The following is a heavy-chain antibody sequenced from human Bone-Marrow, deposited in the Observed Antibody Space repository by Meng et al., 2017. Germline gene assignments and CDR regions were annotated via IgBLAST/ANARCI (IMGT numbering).Heavy chain of an antibody. V-gene: IGHV3-33*01. D-gene: IGHD3-9*01. Sequence: GESLKISCAASGFTFSRYGMHWVRQAPGKGLEWVAVIWYDGSNKYYADSVKGRFTISRDNSKNTLYLQMNSLRAEDTAVYYCARGVLRYFDWLSQGGDYWGQGTLVTVSS. CDR2: IWYDGSNK. J-gene: IGHJ4*02. CDR1: GFTFSRYG. CDR3: ARGVLRYFDWLSQGGDY.